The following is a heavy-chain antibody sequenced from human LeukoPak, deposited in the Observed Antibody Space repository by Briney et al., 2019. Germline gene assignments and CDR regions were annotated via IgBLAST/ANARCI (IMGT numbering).Heavy chain of an antibody. CDR3: TTIRGFCSGRSCLGY. J-gene: IGHJ4*02. V-gene: IGHV3-15*01. CDR1: GFTFSNAW. D-gene: IGHD2-15*01. Sequence: AGGSLRLSCAVSGFTFSNAWMSWVRQAPGKGLEWVGRIKSKTDGGTTDYAAPVKGRFTISRDDSKNTLYPQMNSLKSEDTAVYYCTTIRGFCSGRSCLGYWGQGTLVTVSS. CDR2: IKSKTDGGTT.